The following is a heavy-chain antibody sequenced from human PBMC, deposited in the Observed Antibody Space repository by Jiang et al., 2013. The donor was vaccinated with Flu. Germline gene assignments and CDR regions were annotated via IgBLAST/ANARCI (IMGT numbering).Heavy chain of an antibody. CDR2: IIPILGIA. CDR3: ARDSTPDYYDSSGYSTLLDY. V-gene: IGHV1-69*04. J-gene: IGHJ4*02. D-gene: IGHD3-22*01. Sequence: SWVRQAPGQGLEWMGRIIPILGIANYAQKFQGRVTITADKSTSTAYMELSSLRSEDTAVYYCARDSTPDYYDSSGYSTLLDYWGQGTLVTVSS.